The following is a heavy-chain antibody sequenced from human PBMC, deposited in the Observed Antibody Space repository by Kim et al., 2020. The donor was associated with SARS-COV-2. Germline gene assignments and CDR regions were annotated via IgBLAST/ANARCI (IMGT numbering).Heavy chain of an antibody. Sequence: RSSPSFQGQVTISADKSISTAYLQWSSLKASDTAMYYCARSGYDWGWFDPWGQGTLVTVSS. V-gene: IGHV5-51*01. CDR3: ARSGYDWGWFDP. D-gene: IGHD5-12*01. J-gene: IGHJ5*02.